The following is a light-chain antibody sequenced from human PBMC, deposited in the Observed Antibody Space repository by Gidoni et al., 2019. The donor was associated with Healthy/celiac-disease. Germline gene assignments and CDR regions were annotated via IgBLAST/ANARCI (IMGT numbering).Light chain of an antibody. CDR2: DAS. J-gene: IGKJ4*01. V-gene: IGKV3-11*01. CDR1: QSVSSY. Sequence: EIVLTQSPATLSLSPGERATRSCRASQSVSSYLAWYQQKPGQAPRLLIYDASNRATGIPARFSGSGSGTDFTLTISSLEPEDFAVYYCQQRSNWPLTFXGXTKVEIK. CDR3: QQRSNWPLT.